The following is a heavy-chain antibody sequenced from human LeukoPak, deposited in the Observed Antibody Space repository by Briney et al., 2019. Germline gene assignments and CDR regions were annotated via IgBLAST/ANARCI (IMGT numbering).Heavy chain of an antibody. J-gene: IGHJ3*02. CDR1: GFTFSSYS. CDR2: ISSSSSYI. Sequence: GGSLRLSCAASGFTFSSYSMNWVRQAPGKGLEWVSSISSSSSYIYYADSVKGRFTISRDNAKNSLYLQMNSLRAEDTAVYYCARERGEKDIVVVPAAHDAFDIWGQGTMVTVSS. CDR3: ARERGEKDIVVVPAAHDAFDI. D-gene: IGHD2-2*01. V-gene: IGHV3-21*01.